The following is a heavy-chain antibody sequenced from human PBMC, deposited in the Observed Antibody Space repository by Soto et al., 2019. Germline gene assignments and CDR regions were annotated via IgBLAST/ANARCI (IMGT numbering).Heavy chain of an antibody. D-gene: IGHD3-22*01. CDR3: TTAVMIVVATPDAFDI. J-gene: IGHJ3*02. CDR1: VFTFSNAW. V-gene: IGHV3-15*01. CDR2: IKSKTDGGTT. Sequence: GGSLRLSCAASVFTFSNAWMSWVRQAPGKGLEWVGRIKSKTDGGTTDYAAPVKGRFTVSRDDSKNTLYLQMNSLKTEDTAVYYCTTAVMIVVATPDAFDIWGQGTMVTVSS.